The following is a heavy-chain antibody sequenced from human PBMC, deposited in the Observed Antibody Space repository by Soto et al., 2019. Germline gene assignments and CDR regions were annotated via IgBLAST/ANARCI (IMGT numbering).Heavy chain of an antibody. CDR3: ARSHCSSTSCYRHFAY. CDR1: GGSISSGGYY. V-gene: IGHV4-31*03. CDR2: IYYSGST. Sequence: QVQLQESGPGLVKPSQTLSLTCTVSGGSISSGGYYWSWIRQHPGKGLEWIGYIYYSGSTYYNPSVKSRVTIAVDTSKNQFSLKLSSVTAADTSVYYCARSHCSSTSCYRHFAYWGQGTLVTVDS. J-gene: IGHJ4*02. D-gene: IGHD2-2*01.